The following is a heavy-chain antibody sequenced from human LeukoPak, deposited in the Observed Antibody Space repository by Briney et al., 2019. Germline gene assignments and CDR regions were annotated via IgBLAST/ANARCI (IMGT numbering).Heavy chain of an antibody. CDR1: GGSINSYY. CDR3: VRHLSAGRPAFNI. J-gene: IGHJ3*02. V-gene: IGHV4-59*08. D-gene: IGHD2-15*01. Sequence: PSETLSLTCTVSGGSINSYYWSWIWQPPGKGLEWIGYIYYSGSTNYNPSLKSRVTISVDTSNNKFSLKLTSLTAADTAVYYCVRHLSAGRPAFNIWGQGTMVTVSS. CDR2: IYYSGST.